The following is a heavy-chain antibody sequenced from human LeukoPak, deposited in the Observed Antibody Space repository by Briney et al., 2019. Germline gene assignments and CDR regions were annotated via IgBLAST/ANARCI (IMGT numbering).Heavy chain of an antibody. V-gene: IGHV3-23*01. Sequence: GGSLRLSCAASGFTFSSYGMSWVRQAPGKGLEWVSAISGSGGSTYYADSVKGRFTISRDNAKNSLYLQMNSLRAEDTAVYYCARELLTPGDYWGQGTLVTVSS. CDR3: ARELLTPGDY. J-gene: IGHJ4*02. CDR2: ISGSGGST. D-gene: IGHD1-14*01. CDR1: GFTFSSYG.